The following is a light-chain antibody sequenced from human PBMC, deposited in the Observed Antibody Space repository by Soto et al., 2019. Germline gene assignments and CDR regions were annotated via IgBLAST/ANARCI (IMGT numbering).Light chain of an antibody. J-gene: IGKJ4*01. Sequence: EIVLTQSPGTLSLSPGEGATRSCSASQSFRSSYLAWSQQKPGQAPRLLIYGASSRATGIPDRFSGSGSGPEFTLTINSLQSEDFAIYYCQPYNNWPLTFGGGTKVDNK. CDR3: QPYNNWPLT. CDR2: GAS. CDR1: QSFRSSY. V-gene: IGKV3-20*01.